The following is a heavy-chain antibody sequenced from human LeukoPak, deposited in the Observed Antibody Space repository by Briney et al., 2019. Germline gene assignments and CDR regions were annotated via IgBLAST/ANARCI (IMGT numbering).Heavy chain of an antibody. D-gene: IGHD6-19*01. CDR1: GYSFTTYW. J-gene: IGHJ4*02. CDR2: INPGDSDT. V-gene: IGHV5-51*01. Sequence: GESLKISCKGSGYSFTTYWIGWVRQMPGKGLEWMGIINPGDSDTRHSPSFQGQVTISADKSISTAYLQWSSLKASDTAVYYCARRSGWSLFDYWGQGTLDTVSS. CDR3: ARRSGWSLFDY.